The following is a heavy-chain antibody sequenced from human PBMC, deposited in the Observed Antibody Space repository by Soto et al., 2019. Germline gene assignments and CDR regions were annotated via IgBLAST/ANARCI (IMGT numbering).Heavy chain of an antibody. CDR2: FDPEDGET. V-gene: IGHV1-24*01. CDR1: GYTLTELS. Sequence: QVQLVQSGAEVKKPGASVKVSCKVSGYTLTELSMHWVRQAPGKGLEWMGGFDPEDGETIYAQKCRGRVXXTXAXSTDTAYMELSSLRSEDTAVYYCATNSPLGLAHFDYWGQGTLVTVSS. CDR3: ATNSPLGLAHFDY. J-gene: IGHJ4*02. D-gene: IGHD3-9*01.